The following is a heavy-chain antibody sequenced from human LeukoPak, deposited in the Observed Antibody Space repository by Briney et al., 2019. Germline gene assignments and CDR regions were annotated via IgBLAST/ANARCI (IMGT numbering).Heavy chain of an antibody. V-gene: IGHV3-30*02. J-gene: IGHJ1*01. D-gene: IGHD6-6*01. CDR1: GFTFSSYG. Sequence: GGSLRLSCAASGFTFSSYGMHWVRQAPGKGLEWVAFIRYDGSNKYYAGSVKGRFTISRDNSKNTLYLQMNSLGAEDTVVYYCAKDYASIAARPGYFQHWGQGTLVTVSS. CDR3: AKDYASIAARPGYFQH. CDR2: IRYDGSNK.